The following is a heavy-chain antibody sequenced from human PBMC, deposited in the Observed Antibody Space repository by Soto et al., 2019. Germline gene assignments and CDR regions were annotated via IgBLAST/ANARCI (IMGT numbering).Heavy chain of an antibody. CDR3: AKGWRSSGFHFCY. CDR1: GFTVSRYA. J-gene: IGHJ4*02. Sequence: EVQLLESGGGLVQPGGSLRLSCAASGFTVSRYAMRWFRQSPGKGLEWVSAISGSGGRTYYADSVKGRFNISRDNYKNPLYLQMNCLRAEDTAVYYCAKGWRSSGFHFCYWGQGTLVTVSS. V-gene: IGHV3-23*01. CDR2: ISGSGGRT. D-gene: IGHD6-19*01.